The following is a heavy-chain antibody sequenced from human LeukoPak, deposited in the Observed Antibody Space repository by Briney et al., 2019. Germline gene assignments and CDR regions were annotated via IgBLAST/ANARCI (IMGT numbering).Heavy chain of an antibody. CDR3: ASNSGSYYGFDWFDP. J-gene: IGHJ5*02. Sequence: PGGSLRLSCAASGFTFSSYSMNWVRQAPGKGLESVSSISSSSYILYADSVKGRFTISRDNAKNSLYLQMNSLRAEDTAVYYCASNSGSYYGFDWFDPWGQGTLVTVSS. CDR1: GFTFSSYS. V-gene: IGHV3-21*04. CDR2: ISSSSYI. D-gene: IGHD1-26*01.